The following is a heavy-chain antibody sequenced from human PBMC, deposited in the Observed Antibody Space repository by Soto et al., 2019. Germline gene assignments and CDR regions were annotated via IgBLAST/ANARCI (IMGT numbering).Heavy chain of an antibody. CDR1: GLTFSSYA. CDR3: ARDRYSYYDFWSGSLPYYYYGMDV. Sequence: GGSLRLSCAASGLTFSSYAMSWVRQAPGKGLEWVANIKQDGSEKYYVDSVKGRFTISRDNAKNSLYLQMNSLRAEDTAVYYCARDRYSYYDFWSGSLPYYYYGMDVWGQGTTVTVSS. D-gene: IGHD3-3*01. J-gene: IGHJ6*02. V-gene: IGHV3-7*01. CDR2: IKQDGSEK.